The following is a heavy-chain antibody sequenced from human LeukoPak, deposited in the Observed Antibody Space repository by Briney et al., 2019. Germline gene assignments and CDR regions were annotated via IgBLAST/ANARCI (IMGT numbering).Heavy chain of an antibody. CDR2: ISSSSSYI. CDR1: GFTFRSYS. CDR3: ATPNGAAAGRKDAFDI. J-gene: IGHJ3*02. D-gene: IGHD6-13*01. Sequence: GGSLRLSCAASGFTFRSYSMNWVRQAPGKGLEWVSSISSSSSYIYYADSVKGRFTISRDNAKNSLYLQMNSLRAEDTAVYYCATPNGAAAGRKDAFDIWGQGTMVTVSS. V-gene: IGHV3-21*01.